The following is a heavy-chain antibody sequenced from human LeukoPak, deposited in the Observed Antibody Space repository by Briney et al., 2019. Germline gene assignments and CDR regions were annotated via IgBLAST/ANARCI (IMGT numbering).Heavy chain of an antibody. J-gene: IGHJ4*02. CDR2: IYYSGST. D-gene: IGHD3-3*01. Sequence: PSETLSLTCTVSGGSISSSSYYWGWIRQPPGKGLEWIGSIYYSGSTYYNPSLKSRVTISVDTSKNQFSLKLSSVTAADTAVYYCARVSSSYYDFWSGYYFTHFDYWGQGTLVTVPS. V-gene: IGHV4-39*01. CDR3: ARVSSSYYDFWSGYYFTHFDY. CDR1: GGSISSSSYY.